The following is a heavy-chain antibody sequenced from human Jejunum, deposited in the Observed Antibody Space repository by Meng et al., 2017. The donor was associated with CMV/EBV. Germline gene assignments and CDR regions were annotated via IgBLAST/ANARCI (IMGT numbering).Heavy chain of an antibody. Sequence: EVQLVESGGGLVQTGGSLRLSXAASGFNFSSYWMHWVRQAPGKGLVWVSRINSDGSHTSNADSVKGRFTISRDNAKNTLYLQMNSLRPEDTAIYYCAREGGRIVVSTFDNWGQGTLVTVSS. V-gene: IGHV3-74*01. D-gene: IGHD3-22*01. CDR2: INSDGSHT. CDR3: AREGGRIVVSTFDN. CDR1: GFNFSSYW. J-gene: IGHJ4*02.